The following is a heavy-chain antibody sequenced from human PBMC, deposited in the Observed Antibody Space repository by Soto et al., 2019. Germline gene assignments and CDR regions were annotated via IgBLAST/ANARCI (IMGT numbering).Heavy chain of an antibody. CDR3: ARETAEAGGWIVNYYYYGMDV. CDR1: GFTFSSYG. CDR2: IWYDGSNK. J-gene: IGHJ6*02. Sequence: QVQLVESGGGVVQPGRSLRLSCAASGFTFSSYGMHWVRQAPRKGLEWVAVIWYDGSNKYYADSVKGRFTISRDNSKNTLYLQMNSLRAEDTAVYYCARETAEAGGWIVNYYYYGMDVWGQGTTVTVS. V-gene: IGHV3-33*01. D-gene: IGHD1-26*01.